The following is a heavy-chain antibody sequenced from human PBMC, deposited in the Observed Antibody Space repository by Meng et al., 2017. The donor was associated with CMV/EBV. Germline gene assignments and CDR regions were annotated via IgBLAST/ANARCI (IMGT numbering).Heavy chain of an antibody. J-gene: IGHJ4*02. CDR1: GFTFSSYS. Sequence: GESLKISCAASGFTFSSYSMNWVRQAPGKGLEWVSSISSSYIYYADSVKGRFTISRDNAKNSLYLQMNSLRAEDTAVYYCAAYCSSTSCYIWGQGTLVTVSS. CDR2: ISSSYI. D-gene: IGHD2-2*02. CDR3: AAYCSSTSCYI. V-gene: IGHV3-21*01.